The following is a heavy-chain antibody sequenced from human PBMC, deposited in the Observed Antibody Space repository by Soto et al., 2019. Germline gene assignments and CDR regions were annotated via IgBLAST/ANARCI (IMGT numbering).Heavy chain of an antibody. CDR3: AKDRPRGYSYGGPNWFDP. CDR2: ISGSGGST. CDR1: GFTFSSYA. D-gene: IGHD5-18*01. Sequence: GGSLRLSCAASGFTFSSYAMSWVRQAPGKGLEWVSAISGSGGSTYYADSVKGRFTISRDNSKNTLYLQMNSLRAEDTAVYYCAKDRPRGYSYGGPNWFDPWGQGTLVTVSS. V-gene: IGHV3-23*01. J-gene: IGHJ5*02.